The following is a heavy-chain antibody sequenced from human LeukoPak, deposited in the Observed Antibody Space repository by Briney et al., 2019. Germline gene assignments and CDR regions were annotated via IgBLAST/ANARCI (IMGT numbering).Heavy chain of an antibody. D-gene: IGHD3-10*01. J-gene: IGHJ4*02. CDR1: GGSISSGSYY. Sequence: SETLSLTCTVSGGSISSGSYYWSWIRQPAGKGLEWIGRLYTTGTTNYNPSLKSRVTISVDTSKNQFSLNLSSVTAADTAVYYCARSSGGFSGGGVDYWGQGTLVTVSS. V-gene: IGHV4-61*02. CDR3: ARSSGGFSGGGVDY. CDR2: LYTTGTT.